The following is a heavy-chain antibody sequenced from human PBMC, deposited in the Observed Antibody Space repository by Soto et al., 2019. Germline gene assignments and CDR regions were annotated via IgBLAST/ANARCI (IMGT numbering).Heavy chain of an antibody. D-gene: IGHD3-9*01. Sequence: PSQTLSLTYTVAGGSVSSRRYYRGWVRQPPGRGLEWMGVGYYSGSTYYNPSRESRVTICVDKSKNQFSVKLMSLSAADAAVYFCGRLEGLATISYYFDYWGRGSLVTVSS. CDR2: GYYSGST. J-gene: IGHJ4*02. CDR1: GGSVSSRRYY. CDR3: GRLEGLATISYYFDY. V-gene: IGHV4-39*01.